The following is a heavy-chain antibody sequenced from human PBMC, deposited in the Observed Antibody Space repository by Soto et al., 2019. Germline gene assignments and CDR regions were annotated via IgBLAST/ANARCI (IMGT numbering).Heavy chain of an antibody. D-gene: IGHD2-15*01. CDR2: ISYDGSNK. CDR1: GFTFSSYG. V-gene: IGHV3-30*03. CDR3: AIDDCSGGSCYSWDYYYGMDV. Sequence: QVQLVESGGGVVQPGRSLRLSCAASGFTFSSYGMHWVRQAPGKGLEWVAVISYDGSNKYYADSVKGRFTISRDNSKNTLYLQMNSLRAEDTAVCYCAIDDCSGGSCYSWDYYYGMDVWGQGTTVTVSS. J-gene: IGHJ6*02.